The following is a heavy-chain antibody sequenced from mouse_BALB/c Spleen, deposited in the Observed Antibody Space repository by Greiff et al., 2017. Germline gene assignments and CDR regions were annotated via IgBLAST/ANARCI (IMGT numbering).Heavy chain of an antibody. Sequence: VQLKESGPGLVKPSQSLSLTCTVTGYSITSDYAWNWIRQFPGNKLEWMGYISYSGSTSYNPSLKSRISITRDTSKNQFFLQLNSVTTEDTATYYCASGLLFDYWGQGTTLTVSS. CDR3: ASGLLFDY. V-gene: IGHV3-2*02. CDR1: GYSITSDYA. J-gene: IGHJ2*01. D-gene: IGHD2-3*01. CDR2: ISYSGST.